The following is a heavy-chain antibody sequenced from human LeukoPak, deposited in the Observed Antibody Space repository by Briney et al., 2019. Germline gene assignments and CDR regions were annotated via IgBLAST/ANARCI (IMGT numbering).Heavy chain of an antibody. CDR3: ARWREVNWASPGTFDY. CDR2: ITYNGGST. CDR1: GFTFINYA. D-gene: IGHD7-27*01. J-gene: IGHJ4*02. Sequence: GESLRLSCAASGFTFINYAMTWVRQAPGKGLEWVSVITYNGGSTNYADSVKGRFTISRDNSRNTLSLQLSSLRVEDTAVYFCARWREVNWASPGTFDYWGQGTLVTVSS. V-gene: IGHV3-23*01.